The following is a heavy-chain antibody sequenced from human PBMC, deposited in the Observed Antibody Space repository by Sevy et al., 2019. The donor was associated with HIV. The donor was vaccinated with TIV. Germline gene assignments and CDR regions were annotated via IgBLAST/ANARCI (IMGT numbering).Heavy chain of an antibody. CDR1: GFTFSDFA. D-gene: IGHD3-22*01. J-gene: IGHJ4*02. CDR2: TSYDGSSN. Sequence: GGSLRLSCAASGFTFSDFAMHWVRQAPGKGLEWVAITSYDGSSNYYADSVKGRFTISRDNSKHTLYLQMNSLTVEDTAVYYCATDDRDNSGYHFTYWGQGTLVTVSS. V-gene: IGHV3-30-3*01. CDR3: ATDDRDNSGYHFTY.